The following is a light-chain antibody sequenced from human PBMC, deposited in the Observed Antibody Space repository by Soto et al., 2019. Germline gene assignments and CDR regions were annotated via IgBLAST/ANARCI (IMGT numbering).Light chain of an antibody. Sequence: DVVMTQSPLSLPVTPGEPASISCRSSQSLLHSNGYNYLDWYLQKPGQSPQLLIFLGSHRASGVPGRFSGSGSDTDFTLKSSRVEAEDVEIYYCMQTIQAPYIIGLGNKLEIK. V-gene: IGKV2-28*01. CDR1: QSLLHSNGYNY. CDR3: MQTIQAPYI. CDR2: LGS. J-gene: IGKJ2*01.